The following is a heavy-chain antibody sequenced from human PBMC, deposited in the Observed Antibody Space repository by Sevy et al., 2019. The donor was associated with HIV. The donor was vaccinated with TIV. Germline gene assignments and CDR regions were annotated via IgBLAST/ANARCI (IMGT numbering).Heavy chain of an antibody. CDR3: AKEGYRLPGADAIDI. D-gene: IGHD3-16*01. J-gene: IGHJ3*02. CDR1: GFTFSYYA. V-gene: IGHV3-23*01. Sequence: GGSLRLSCAASGFTFSYYAMTWVRQAPGKGLEWVSAISGSGDTTYYGESVKGRCTISRDNSRGKLYLKINSLRAEDTAIYFCAKEGYRLPGADAIDIWGQGTMVTVSS. CDR2: ISGSGDTT.